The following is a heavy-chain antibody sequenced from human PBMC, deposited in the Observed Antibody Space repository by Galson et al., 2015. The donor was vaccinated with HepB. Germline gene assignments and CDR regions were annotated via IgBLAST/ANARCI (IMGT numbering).Heavy chain of an antibody. CDR3: ARASEGQWLYYFDY. V-gene: IGHV4-61*01. Sequence: SETLSLTCSVSGASVRSGTHYWSWIRQPPGKGLEWIGYIYFSGSTNYNPSLRSRVTISADTSKNQFSLKLNSVTAADTAVYYCARASEGQWLYYFDYWGQGTLVTVSS. D-gene: IGHD6-19*01. J-gene: IGHJ4*02. CDR2: IYFSGST. CDR1: GASVRSGTHY.